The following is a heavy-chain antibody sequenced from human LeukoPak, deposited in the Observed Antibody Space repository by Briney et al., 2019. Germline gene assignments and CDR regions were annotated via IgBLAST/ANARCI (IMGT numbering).Heavy chain of an antibody. CDR2: ISGNTNYL. V-gene: IGHV3-21*01. D-gene: IGHD1-26*01. Sequence: GGSLRLSCAASGFTFITYSMNWVRQAPGKGLEWVASISGNTNYLYYADSVKGRFTISRDNAKNSLYLQLNSLRAEDTAVYYCAREWLENHVVGATGDWGQGILVTVSS. J-gene: IGHJ4*02. CDR3: AREWLENHVVGATGD. CDR1: GFTFITYS.